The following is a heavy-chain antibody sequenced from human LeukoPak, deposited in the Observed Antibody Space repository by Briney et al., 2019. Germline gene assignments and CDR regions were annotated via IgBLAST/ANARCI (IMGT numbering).Heavy chain of an antibody. D-gene: IGHD2-2*01. CDR2: INPSGGST. CDR3: ARDHCSSTSCNWYFDL. V-gene: IGHV1-46*01. Sequence: ASVKVSCKASGYTFTSYYMHWVRQAPGQGLEWMGIINPSGGSTSYAQKFQGRVTMTRDMSTSTVYMELSSLRSEDTAVYYCARDHCSSTSCNWYFDLWGRGTLVAVSS. CDR1: GYTFTSYY. J-gene: IGHJ2*01.